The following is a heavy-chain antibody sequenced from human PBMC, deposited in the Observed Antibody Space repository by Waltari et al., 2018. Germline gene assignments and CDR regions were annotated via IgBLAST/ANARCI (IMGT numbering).Heavy chain of an antibody. J-gene: IGHJ4*02. D-gene: IGHD6-13*01. V-gene: IGHV4-30-4*08. CDR3: ARSGSPAAGTSYFDY. CDR1: GGSISSGDYY. Sequence: QVQLQESGPGLVKPSQTLSLTCTVSGGSISSGDYYWSWIRQPPGKGLEWIGYIYYSGSTDDNPSRKSRVTISVYTSKNPFSRNLSSVTAADPAVYYCARSGSPAAGTSYFDYGGQGTLVTVSS. CDR2: IYYSGST.